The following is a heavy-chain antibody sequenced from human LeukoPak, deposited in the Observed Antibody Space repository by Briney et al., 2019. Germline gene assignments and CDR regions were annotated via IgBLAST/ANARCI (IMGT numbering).Heavy chain of an antibody. V-gene: IGHV3-33*01. D-gene: IGHD6-13*01. CDR1: GFTFSSYG. CDR2: IWYDGSNK. CDR3: AREVSSSSPSDY. J-gene: IGHJ4*02. Sequence: PGRSLRLSCAASGFTFSSYGMHWVRQAPGKGLEWVAVIWYDGSNKYYADSVKGRFTISGDNSKNTLYLQMNSLRAEDTAVYYCAREVSSSSPSDYWGQGTLVTVSS.